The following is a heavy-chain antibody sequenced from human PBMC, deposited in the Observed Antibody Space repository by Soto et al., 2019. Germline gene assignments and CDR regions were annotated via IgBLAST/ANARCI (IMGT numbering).Heavy chain of an antibody. CDR3: ARGPRTYSSSWYLDY. D-gene: IGHD6-13*01. CDR2: ISSSSSTI. Sequence: EVQLVESGGGLVQPGGSLRLSCAASGFTFSSYSMNWVRQAPGKGLEWVSYISSSSSTIYYADSVKGRFTISRDNAKNSLYLQMNSLGDEDTAVYYCARGPRTYSSSWYLDYWGQGTLVTVSS. J-gene: IGHJ4*02. V-gene: IGHV3-48*02. CDR1: GFTFSSYS.